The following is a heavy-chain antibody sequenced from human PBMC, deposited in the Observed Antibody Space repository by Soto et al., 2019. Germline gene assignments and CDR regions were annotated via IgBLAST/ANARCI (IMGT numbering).Heavy chain of an antibody. D-gene: IGHD1-1*01. Sequence: SETLSLTCTVSGASISGFYWSWIRKSAGKGLEWIGRIYATGTTDYNPSLKSRVVMSVDTSKKQFSLKLRSVTAADTAVYYCVRDGTKTLRDWFDPWGQGISVTVSS. V-gene: IGHV4-4*07. CDR2: IYATGTT. CDR3: VRDGTKTLRDWFDP. CDR1: GASISGFY. J-gene: IGHJ5*02.